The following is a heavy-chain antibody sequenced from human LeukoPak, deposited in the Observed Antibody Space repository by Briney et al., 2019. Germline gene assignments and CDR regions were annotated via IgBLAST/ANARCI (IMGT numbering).Heavy chain of an antibody. Sequence: GGSLRLSCVASGLTFGKYWMSWVRQAPGKGLEWVANIKLDGSEKNYVDSVKGRFTISRDNTKNSLYLQMNSLRAEDTAVFYCARDQYDTWSRRGNFDSWGQGTLVIVSS. J-gene: IGHJ4*02. CDR1: GLTFGKYW. CDR3: ARDQYDTWSRRGNFDS. D-gene: IGHD3-3*01. CDR2: IKLDGSEK. V-gene: IGHV3-7*03.